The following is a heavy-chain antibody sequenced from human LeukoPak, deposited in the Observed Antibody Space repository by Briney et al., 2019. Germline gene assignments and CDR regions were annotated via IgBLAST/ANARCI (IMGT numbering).Heavy chain of an antibody. D-gene: IGHD6-19*01. V-gene: IGHV4-59*08. CDR2: IYYSGST. CDR3: ARSSSGWPFDY. Sequence: SETLSLTCTVSGGSISSYYWSWIRQPPGKGLEWIGYIYYSGSTNYNPSLKSRVTISVDTSKNQFSLKLSSVTAADTAVYYCARSSSGWPFDYWGQGTLVTVSS. J-gene: IGHJ4*02. CDR1: GGSISSYY.